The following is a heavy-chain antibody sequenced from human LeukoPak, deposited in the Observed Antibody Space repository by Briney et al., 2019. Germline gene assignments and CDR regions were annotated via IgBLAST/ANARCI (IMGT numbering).Heavy chain of an antibody. V-gene: IGHV3-7*04. CDR2: TKPDGSES. CDR1: EFIFSNYY. Sequence: GGSLRLSCSASEFIFSNYYMSWVRQAPGKGLEWVAMTKPDGSESFYPDSVEGRFTISRDNAENSLYLQMNSLRDEDTALYYCARGRRGTQYQVFDSWGQGTLVTVSS. CDR3: ARGRRGTQYQVFDS. J-gene: IGHJ5*01.